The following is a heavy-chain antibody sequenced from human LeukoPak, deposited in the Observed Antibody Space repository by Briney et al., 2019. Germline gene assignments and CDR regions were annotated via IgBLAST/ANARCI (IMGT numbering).Heavy chain of an antibody. CDR1: GGSIASGSYY. J-gene: IGHJ4*02. Sequence: RPSQTLSLTCTVSGGSIASGSYYWSWIRQPAGEGLEWIGRIYASGSTNYNPSLKSRVTISLDTSKNQFSLKLSSVTAADTAVYYCTKDSSAYHDSSGYNWGQGTLVTVSS. D-gene: IGHD3-22*01. CDR3: TKDSSAYHDSSGYN. CDR2: IYASGST. V-gene: IGHV4-61*02.